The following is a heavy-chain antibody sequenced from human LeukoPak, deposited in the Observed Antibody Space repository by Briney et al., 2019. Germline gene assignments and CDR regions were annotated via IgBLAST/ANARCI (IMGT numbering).Heavy chain of an antibody. CDR1: GFAVSSNY. CDR3: ARGIVGATGYYYYYMDV. CDR2: IYSGGST. J-gene: IGHJ6*03. D-gene: IGHD1-26*01. V-gene: IGHV3-66*02. Sequence: GGSLRLSCAASGFAVSSNYISWVRQAPGKGLEWVSVIYSGGSTYYADSVKGRFTISRDNSKNTLYLQMNSLRAEDTAVYYCARGIVGATGYYYYYMDVWGKGTTVTVSS.